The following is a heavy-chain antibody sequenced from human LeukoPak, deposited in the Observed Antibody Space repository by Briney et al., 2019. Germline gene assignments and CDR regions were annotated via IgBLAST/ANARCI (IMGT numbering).Heavy chain of an antibody. Sequence: PWETLTLTCTVSGGSISNYYWRWLRQSPGKGLEWIGNIYYSGSTNYKPSLKSRVTISVDTSQNQFFLKLSSVTAADTAMYYCARVSSGGGDCYSFDQWGQGTLVTVSS. CDR3: ARVSSGGGDCYSFDQ. V-gene: IGHV4-59*01. CDR2: IYYSGST. D-gene: IGHD2-21*02. J-gene: IGHJ4*02. CDR1: GGSISNYY.